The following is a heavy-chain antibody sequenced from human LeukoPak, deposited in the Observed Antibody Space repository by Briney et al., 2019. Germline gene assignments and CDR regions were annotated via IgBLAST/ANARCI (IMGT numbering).Heavy chain of an antibody. CDR1: GASVSTTSYF. V-gene: IGHV4-39*07. J-gene: IGHJ3*02. D-gene: IGHD6-13*01. CDR3: ARTTKQQLVSSFFDPAPDAFDI. Sequence: SETLSLNCAVSGASVSTTSYFWGWTRQPPGKGLEWIGTIYYGGSTYYSPSLKSRVTISLDTSKNQFSLKVKSVTAADTAVYYCARTTKQQLVSSFFDPAPDAFDIWGQGTMVTVFS. CDR2: IYYGGST.